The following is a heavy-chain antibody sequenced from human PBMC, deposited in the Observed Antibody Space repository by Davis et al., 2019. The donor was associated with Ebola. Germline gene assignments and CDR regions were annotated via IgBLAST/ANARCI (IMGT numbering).Heavy chain of an antibody. D-gene: IGHD4-17*01. CDR2: IDYSGDT. CDR1: GFTFSRYW. V-gene: IGHV4-34*08. CDR3: AARYADYVPRRAQLDY. J-gene: IGHJ4*02. Sequence: PGGSLRLSCAASGFTFSRYWMSWIRQPPGKGLEWIGEIDYSGDTNYRPSLKSRVTLSVDTSKRQFSLNLSSVTAADTAVYYCAARYADYVPRRAQLDYWGQGTLVTVSS.